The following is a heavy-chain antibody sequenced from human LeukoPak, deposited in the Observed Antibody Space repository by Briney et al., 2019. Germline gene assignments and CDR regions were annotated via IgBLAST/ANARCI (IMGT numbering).Heavy chain of an antibody. D-gene: IGHD3-9*01. CDR1: GFTFRSYA. CDR3: AKDPLRYFDWLLSVVVDY. Sequence: PGGSLRLSCAASGFTFRSYALSWVRQAPGKGLEWVSAISGSGGSTYYADSVKGRFTISRDNSKNTLYLQMNSLRAEDTAVYYCAKDPLRYFDWLLSVVVDYWGQGTLVTVSS. V-gene: IGHV3-23*01. CDR2: ISGSGGST. J-gene: IGHJ4*02.